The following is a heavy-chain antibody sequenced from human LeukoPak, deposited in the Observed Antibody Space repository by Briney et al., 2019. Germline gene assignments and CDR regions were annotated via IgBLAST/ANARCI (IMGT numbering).Heavy chain of an antibody. CDR3: ARGTAGNFADY. V-gene: IGHV1-69*01. CDR1: GGTLSSYA. CDR2: IIPIFGTA. J-gene: IGHJ4*02. Sequence: SVKVSCKPSGGTLSSYAISWVRHAPGPGLGWMGGIIPIFGTANYAQKFQGRVTITADESTSTAYMELSSLRSEDTAVYYCARGTAGNFADYWGQGTLVTVSS. D-gene: IGHD6-13*01.